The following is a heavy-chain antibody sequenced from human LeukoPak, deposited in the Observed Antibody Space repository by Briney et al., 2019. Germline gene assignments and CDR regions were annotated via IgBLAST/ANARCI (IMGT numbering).Heavy chain of an antibody. J-gene: IGHJ4*02. CDR1: GFTVSSNY. CDR3: ARGAGYNYPYYFDY. Sequence: GGSLRLSCAASGFTVSSNYMNWVRQAPGKGLEWVSVIYGGGNIYYADSVKGRFAISRDNSKNTLYLQMNSPRAEDTAVYYCARGAGYNYPYYFDYWGQGTLVTVSS. V-gene: IGHV3-53*01. D-gene: IGHD5-24*01. CDR2: IYGGGNI.